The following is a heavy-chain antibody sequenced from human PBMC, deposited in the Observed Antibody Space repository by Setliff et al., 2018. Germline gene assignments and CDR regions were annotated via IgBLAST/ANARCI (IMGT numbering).Heavy chain of an antibody. J-gene: IGHJ3*02. CDR1: GGSISDNGYF. V-gene: IGHV4-39*07. D-gene: IGHD6-25*01. CDR3: ARAASASGGRNAFDI. CDR2: IYFGGNT. Sequence: SETLSLTCTVPGGSISDNGYFWGWVRQPPGKGLEWVGNIYFGGNTYFNPSFKSRVTMSIDTSNSQFSLKLSSVTAADTAIYYCARAASASGGRNAFDIWGQGTMVTVSS.